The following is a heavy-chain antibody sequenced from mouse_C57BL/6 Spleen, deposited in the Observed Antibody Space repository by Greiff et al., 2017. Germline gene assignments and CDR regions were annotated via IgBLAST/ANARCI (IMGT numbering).Heavy chain of an antibody. CDR1: GYSFTDYN. D-gene: IGHD1-1*01. CDR2: INPNYGTT. J-gene: IGHJ2*01. Sequence: QLQQSGPELVKPGASVKISCKASGYSFTDYNMNWVKQSNGKSLEWIGVINPNYGTTSYNQKFKGKAPLTVDQSSSTAYMQRNSLTSEASAVYYSARERGITTVVAPLDYWGQGTTLTVSS. V-gene: IGHV1-39*01. CDR3: ARERGITTVVAPLDY.